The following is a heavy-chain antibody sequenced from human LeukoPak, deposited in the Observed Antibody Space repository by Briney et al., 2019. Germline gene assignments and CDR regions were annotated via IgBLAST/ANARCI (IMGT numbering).Heavy chain of an antibody. Sequence: SETLSLTCALSGGSISSSKWRSWVRQPPGKGLEWIGEIHHSGSTNYNPSLKSRVTISVDKSKNQFSLKLSSVTAADTAVYYCARACPINAAGPNEDHRPYSGYDCGWFDPWGQGTLVTVSS. J-gene: IGHJ5*02. CDR3: ARACPINAAGPNEDHRPYSGYDCGWFDP. V-gene: IGHV4-4*02. D-gene: IGHD5-12*01. CDR1: GGSISSSKW. CDR2: IHHSGST.